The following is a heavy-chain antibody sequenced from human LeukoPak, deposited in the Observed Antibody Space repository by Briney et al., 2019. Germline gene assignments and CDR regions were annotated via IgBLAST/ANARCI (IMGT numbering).Heavy chain of an antibody. Sequence: PSETLSLTCTVSGGSVSSGSYYWSWIRQPPGKGLEWIGYIYYSGSTNYNPSLKSRVTISVDTSKNQFSLKLSSVTAADTAVYYCARDLRASGSSDYWGQGTLVTVSS. CDR3: ARDLRASGSSDY. V-gene: IGHV4-61*01. J-gene: IGHJ4*02. D-gene: IGHD3-10*01. CDR1: GGSVSSGSYY. CDR2: IYYSGST.